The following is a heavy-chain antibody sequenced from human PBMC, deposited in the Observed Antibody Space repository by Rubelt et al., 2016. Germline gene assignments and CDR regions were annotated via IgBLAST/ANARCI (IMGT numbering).Heavy chain of an antibody. D-gene: IGHD5-12*01. Sequence: QVQLLQSGAEVKKPGASVKVSCKASGYTFTSYYIHWVRQAPGQGLEWMGGIIPILGIANYAQKFQGRVTITADKSTSTAYMELSSLRSEDTAVYYCARVDSGYDEGEEYYYYGMDVWGQGTTVTVSS. CDR2: IIPILGIA. J-gene: IGHJ6*02. CDR3: ARVDSGYDEGEEYYYYGMDV. V-gene: IGHV1-69*10. CDR1: GYTFTSYY.